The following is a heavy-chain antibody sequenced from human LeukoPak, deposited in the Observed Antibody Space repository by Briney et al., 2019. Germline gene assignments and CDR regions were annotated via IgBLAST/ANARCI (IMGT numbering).Heavy chain of an antibody. Sequence: GGSLRLFCAVSRFTFCSYAMSWVRQAPGKGLEWVSAISGSGGSTYYADSVKGRFTISRDNSKNTLYLQMNSLRAEDTAVYYCARRRYGSGSYYNVNPYYYYMDVWGKGTTVTISS. CDR1: RFTFCSYA. V-gene: IGHV3-23*01. CDR3: ARRRYGSGSYYNVNPYYYYMDV. D-gene: IGHD3-10*01. J-gene: IGHJ6*03. CDR2: ISGSGGST.